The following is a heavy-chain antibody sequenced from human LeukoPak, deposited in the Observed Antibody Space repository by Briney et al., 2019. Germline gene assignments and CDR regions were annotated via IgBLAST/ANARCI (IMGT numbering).Heavy chain of an antibody. Sequence: ASVTDSCMGTGYTYTVYYIYWVRPAPGQGLEWMGWINPNSGGTNYAQKFQGRVTMTRDTSISTAYMELSRLRSDDTAVYYCASWLTTGDYWGQGTLVTVSS. CDR1: GYTYTVYY. CDR3: ASWLTTGDY. CDR2: INPNSGGT. D-gene: IGHD3-9*01. J-gene: IGHJ4*02. V-gene: IGHV1-2*02.